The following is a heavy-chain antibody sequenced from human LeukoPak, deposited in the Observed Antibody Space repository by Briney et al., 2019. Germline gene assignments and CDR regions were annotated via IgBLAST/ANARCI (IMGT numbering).Heavy chain of an antibody. CDR3: ASSGSYRFDY. D-gene: IGHD1-26*01. J-gene: IGHJ4*02. CDR2: ITSSSSII. Sequence: GGSLRLSCAASGFTFSSYTMNWVRQAPGKGLEWISYITSSSSIISYADSVKGRFTISRDNAKNSLYSQMNSPRDEDTAVYYCASSGSYRFDYWGQGTLVTVSS. V-gene: IGHV3-48*02. CDR1: GFTFSSYT.